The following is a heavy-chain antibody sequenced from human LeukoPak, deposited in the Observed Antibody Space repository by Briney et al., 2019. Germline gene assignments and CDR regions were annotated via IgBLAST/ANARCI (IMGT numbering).Heavy chain of an antibody. CDR3: AREMAATGTNTFDL. V-gene: IGHV3-30-3*01. J-gene: IGHJ3*01. CDR2: ISYDGNNK. D-gene: IGHD6-13*01. CDR1: GFTFSSYS. Sequence: GGSLRLSCAASGFTFSSYSIHWVRQAPDKGLEWVAVISYDGNNKYYTDSVKGRFTASRDNSKNTLYLQMNSLRAEDTAVYYCAREMAATGTNTFDLWGQGTMVTVSS.